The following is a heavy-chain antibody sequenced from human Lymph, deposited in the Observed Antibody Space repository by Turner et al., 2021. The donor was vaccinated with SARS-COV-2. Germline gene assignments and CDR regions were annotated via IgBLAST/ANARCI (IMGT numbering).Heavy chain of an antibody. V-gene: IGHV3-33*01. CDR1: GFTFSNYG. CDR2: IWYDGSNK. D-gene: IGHD3-22*01. CDR3: AREGYFYDTSRAFDI. J-gene: IGHJ3*02. Sequence: QVQLVESGGGVVQPGRSLRLSCAASGFTFSNYGIHWLRQAPGKGLEWVAVIWYDGSNKDYADSVKGRFTISRDNSKNTLYLQMNSLRAEDTAVYYCAREGYFYDTSRAFDIWGQGTMVTVSS.